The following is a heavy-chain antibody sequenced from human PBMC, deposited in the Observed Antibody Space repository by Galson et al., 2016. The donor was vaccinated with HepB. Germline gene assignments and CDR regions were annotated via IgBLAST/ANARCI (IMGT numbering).Heavy chain of an antibody. Sequence: SETLSLTCIVSGGSISSDYYWGWIRQPPGRGLEWIGSIYSGEDTYYNPSLKSRVTISGDTSKNQFSLRLDSVTAADTGVYYCATGIVVAGKYYYHYMDAWGKGTTVTVSS. D-gene: IGHD6-19*01. J-gene: IGHJ6*03. CDR2: IYSGEDT. CDR3: ATGIVVAGKYYYHYMDA. CDR1: GGSISSDYY. V-gene: IGHV4-39*01.